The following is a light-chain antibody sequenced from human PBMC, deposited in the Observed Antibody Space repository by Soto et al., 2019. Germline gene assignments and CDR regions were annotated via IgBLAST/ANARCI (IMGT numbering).Light chain of an antibody. CDR2: DAS. J-gene: IGKJ4*01. Sequence: DIQMTQSPSSLSASVGDRVTITCQASQDISNYLNWYQQKPGKAPKLLIYDASNLETGVPSRFSGSGSVTDFTFTISSLQPEDIATYYRQQYDNLPLTFGGGTKVDTK. CDR3: QQYDNLPLT. V-gene: IGKV1-33*01. CDR1: QDISNY.